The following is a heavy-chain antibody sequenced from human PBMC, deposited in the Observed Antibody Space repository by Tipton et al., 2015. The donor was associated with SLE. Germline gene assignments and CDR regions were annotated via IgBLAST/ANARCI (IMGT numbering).Heavy chain of an antibody. Sequence: TLSLTCAVYGGSFSAYYWSWVRQPPGKGLEWIGEINHSGSTNYNPSFQSRVTISVDTSKNQFSLKLTSVTAADTAVYYCVRLRSKVLIDYWGQGTLVTVSS. J-gene: IGHJ4*02. CDR1: GGSFSAYY. CDR3: VRLRSKVLIDY. V-gene: IGHV4-34*01. D-gene: IGHD2-8*01. CDR2: INHSGST.